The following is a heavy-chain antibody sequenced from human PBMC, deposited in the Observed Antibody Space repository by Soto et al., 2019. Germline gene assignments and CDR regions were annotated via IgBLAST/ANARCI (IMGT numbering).Heavy chain of an antibody. CDR1: GWSFSGHA. D-gene: IGHD3-22*01. CDR3: STRAYDTNGYYRFDP. V-gene: IGHV4-34*01. CDR2: INHSGRV. J-gene: IGHJ5*01. Sequence: SETLSLTCAVYGWSFSGHAWTWIRQSPGKGLEWIGDINHSGRVNYSPSLKSRVTISLDTSKNQFSLTLSAVTAADTAMYYCSTRAYDTNGYYRFDPWGQGTLVTVSS.